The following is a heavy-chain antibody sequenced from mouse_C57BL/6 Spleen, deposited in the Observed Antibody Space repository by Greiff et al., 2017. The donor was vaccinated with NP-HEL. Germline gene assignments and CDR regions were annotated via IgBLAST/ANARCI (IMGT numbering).Heavy chain of an antibody. J-gene: IGHJ2*01. V-gene: IGHV5-6*01. D-gene: IGHD1-1*01. Sequence: EVMLVESGGDLVKPGGSLKLSCAASGFTFSSYGMSWVRQTPDKRLEWVATISSGGSYTYYPDSVKGRFTISRDNAKNTLYLQMSSLKSEDTAMYYCARQGTVVAGFDYWGQGTTLTVSS. CDR3: ARQGTVVAGFDY. CDR1: GFTFSSYG. CDR2: ISSGGSYT.